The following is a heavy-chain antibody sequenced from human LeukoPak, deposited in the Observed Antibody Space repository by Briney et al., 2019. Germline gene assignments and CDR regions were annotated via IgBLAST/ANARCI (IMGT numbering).Heavy chain of an antibody. Sequence: PSETLSLTCTVSGGSISSGSYYWSWIRQPAGKGLEWLGRIYTSGSTNYNPSLKSRVTISVDTSKNQFSLKLSSVTAADTAVYYCARDVDIVATSWFDPWGQGTLVTVSS. CDR3: ARDVDIVATSWFDP. CDR2: IYTSGST. CDR1: GGSISSGSYY. V-gene: IGHV4-61*02. J-gene: IGHJ5*02. D-gene: IGHD5-12*01.